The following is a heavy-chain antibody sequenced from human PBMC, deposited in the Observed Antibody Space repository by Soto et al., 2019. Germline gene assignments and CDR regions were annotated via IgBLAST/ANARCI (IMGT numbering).Heavy chain of an antibody. CDR1: GATLQDYA. CDR3: GKDISPGGMDV. V-gene: IGHV3-9*01. Sequence: EVQLVESGGGLVQPGGSLRLSCAGSGATLQDYAMHWVRQAPGKGLEWVSGIYYNSNRIDYAESVKGRFTISRDNARNALYLQMNRLTTEDTAFYYCGKDISPGGMDVWGRGIMVTVSS. J-gene: IGHJ6*04. CDR2: IYYNSNRI.